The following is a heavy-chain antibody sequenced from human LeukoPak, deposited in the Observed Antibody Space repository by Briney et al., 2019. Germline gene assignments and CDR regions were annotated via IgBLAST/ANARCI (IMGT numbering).Heavy chain of an antibody. CDR3: AKGSIAAAGTLLGFQH. J-gene: IGHJ1*01. CDR1: GFIFSKAW. V-gene: IGHV3-23*01. CDR2: ISGSGGST. D-gene: IGHD6-13*01. Sequence: GGSLRLSCAASGFIFSKAWMSWVRPAPGKGLEWVSAISGSGGSTYYADSVKGRFTTSRDNSKNTLYLQMNSLRAEDTAVYYCAKGSIAAAGTLLGFQHWGQGTLVTVSS.